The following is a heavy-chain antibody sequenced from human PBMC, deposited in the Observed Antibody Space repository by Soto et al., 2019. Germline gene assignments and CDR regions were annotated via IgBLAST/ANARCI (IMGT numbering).Heavy chain of an antibody. V-gene: IGHV4-59*01. J-gene: IGHJ4*02. Sequence: QVQLQESGPGLVKPSETLSLTCTVSGGSISSYYWSWIRQPPGKGLEWIGYIYYSGSTNYNPSLKSRVTISVDTSKNQFCLKLSSVTAAYTAVYDGAGDGAAAGHDYWGQGTLVTVSS. CDR2: IYYSGST. CDR3: AGDGAAAGHDY. D-gene: IGHD6-13*01. CDR1: GGSISSYY.